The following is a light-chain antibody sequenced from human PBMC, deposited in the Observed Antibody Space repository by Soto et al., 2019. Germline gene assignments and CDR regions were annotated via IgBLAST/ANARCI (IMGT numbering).Light chain of an antibody. CDR2: AAS. Sequence: MEMTQSPSSLSASVGDRVTITCRASQSISNYLNWYQHKPGKVPKLLIYAASSLQSGVPTRFSGSGSGTDFTLTLNSLQPEDFATYYCQQSYGTPLTFGGGTKIEIK. CDR1: QSISNY. V-gene: IGKV1-39*01. J-gene: IGKJ4*01. CDR3: QQSYGTPLT.